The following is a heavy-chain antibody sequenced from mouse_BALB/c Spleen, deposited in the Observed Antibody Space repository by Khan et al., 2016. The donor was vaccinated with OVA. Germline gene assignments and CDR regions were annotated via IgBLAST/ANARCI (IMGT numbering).Heavy chain of an antibody. J-gene: IGHJ3*01. CDR2: LDPENGNT. V-gene: IGHV14-1*02. CDR1: GFNIKDYY. Sequence: VQLKQSGAELVRPGALVKLSCKASGFNIKDYYMVWVKQRPEQGLEWIGWLDPENGNTVYDPKFKAKASITADTSSNTVYLQLSSLTSEDTVVYYGVRRGYGNYWFAYWGQGTLVTVSA. CDR3: VRRGYGNYWFAY. D-gene: IGHD2-1*01.